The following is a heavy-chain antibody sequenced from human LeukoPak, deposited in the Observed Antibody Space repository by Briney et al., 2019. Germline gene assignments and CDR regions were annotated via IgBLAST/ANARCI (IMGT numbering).Heavy chain of an antibody. Sequence: GESLKISCKGSGYSFTSYWISWVRQMPGKGLEWMGRIDPSDSYTNYSPSFQGHVTISADKSISTAYLQWSGLKASDTAMYYCARLDYGGNSGKNWFDPWGQGTLVTVSS. CDR2: IDPSDSYT. V-gene: IGHV5-10-1*01. J-gene: IGHJ5*02. D-gene: IGHD4-23*01. CDR1: GYSFTSYW. CDR3: ARLDYGGNSGKNWFDP.